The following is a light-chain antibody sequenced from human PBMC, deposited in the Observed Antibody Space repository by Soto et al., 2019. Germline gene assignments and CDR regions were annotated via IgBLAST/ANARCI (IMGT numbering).Light chain of an antibody. V-gene: IGLV2-14*03. CDR2: DVS. J-gene: IGLJ1*01. CDR3: SSFTTSTSNV. Sequence: QSALTQPASVSGSPGQSITISCTGTSSDVGAYDYVSWYQQHPGEVPKLMICDVSDRPSGVSNRFSGSKSGNTASLTISGLQDEDEADYYCSSFTTSTSNVFGTGTKLTVL. CDR1: SSDVGAYDY.